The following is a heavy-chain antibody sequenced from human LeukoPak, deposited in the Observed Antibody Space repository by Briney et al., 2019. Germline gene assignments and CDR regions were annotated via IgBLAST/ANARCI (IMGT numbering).Heavy chain of an antibody. CDR3: ARVRNSGFRYVDS. J-gene: IGHJ4*02. CDR2: ISGYSGNT. CDR1: GYTFNTYG. V-gene: IGHV1-18*01. D-gene: IGHD5-12*01. Sequence: GASVKVSCKASGYTFNTYGITWVRQAPGQGLEWMGWISGYSGNTNYEQKLQGRVTMTTDTSTSTAYMELRSLTSDDTAVYYCARVRNSGFRYVDSWGQGTLVTVSS.